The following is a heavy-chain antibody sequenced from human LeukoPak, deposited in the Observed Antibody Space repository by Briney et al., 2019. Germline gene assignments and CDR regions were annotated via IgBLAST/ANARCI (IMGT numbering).Heavy chain of an antibody. Sequence: PGRSLRLSCAASGFTFSTYAMHWVRQAPGKGLEWVAVISYDGFNKHHADSVKGRFTISRDNSNNTLFLQMNSLRADDTAVYYCAKDSGVAAAGSQGQIDYWGQGTLVTVSS. V-gene: IGHV3-30-3*01. CDR3: AKDSGVAAAGSQGQIDY. CDR2: ISYDGFNK. CDR1: GFTFSTYA. D-gene: IGHD6-13*01. J-gene: IGHJ4*01.